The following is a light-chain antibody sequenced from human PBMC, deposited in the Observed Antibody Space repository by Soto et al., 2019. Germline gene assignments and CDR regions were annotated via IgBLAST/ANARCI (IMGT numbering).Light chain of an antibody. J-gene: IGKJ3*01. CDR3: QQYYSYPPVT. CDR2: AAS. V-gene: IGKV1-8*01. Sequence: AIRMTQSPSSFSASTGDRVTITCRASQGISSYLAWYQQKPGKAPKLLIYAASTLQSGVPSRFSGSGSGTDFTLTISCLQSEDFATYYCQQYYSYPPVTFGPRTKVDIK. CDR1: QGISSY.